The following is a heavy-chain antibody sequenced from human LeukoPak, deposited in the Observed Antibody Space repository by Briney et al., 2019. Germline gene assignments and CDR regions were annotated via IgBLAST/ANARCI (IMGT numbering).Heavy chain of an antibody. V-gene: IGHV3-11*01. CDR3: ARDSDDSSGYYLPSLDY. CDR1: GFTFSDYY. J-gene: IGHJ4*02. CDR2: ISSSGSTI. D-gene: IGHD3-22*01. Sequence: GGALRLSCAASGFTFSDYYMSWIRQAPGKGLEWVSYISSSGSTIYYADSVKGRFTISRDNAKNSLYLQMNSLRAEDTAVYYCARDSDDSSGYYLPSLDYWGQGTLVTVSS.